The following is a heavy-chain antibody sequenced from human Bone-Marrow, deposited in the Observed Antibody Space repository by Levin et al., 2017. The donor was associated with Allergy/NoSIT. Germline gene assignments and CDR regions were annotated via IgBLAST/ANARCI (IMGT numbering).Heavy chain of an antibody. Sequence: SGESLKISCAASGFTFSSYEMNWVRQAPGKGLEWVSYISSSGSTIYYADSVKGRFTISRDNAKNSLYLQMNSLRAEDTAVYYCARDSEHYYYYGMDVWGQGTTVTVSS. V-gene: IGHV3-48*03. CDR1: GFTFSSYE. J-gene: IGHJ6*02. CDR2: ISSSGSTI. CDR3: ARDSEHYYYYGMDV.